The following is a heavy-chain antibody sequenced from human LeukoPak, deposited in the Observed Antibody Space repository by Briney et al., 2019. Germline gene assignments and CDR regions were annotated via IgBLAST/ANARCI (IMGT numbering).Heavy chain of an antibody. CDR1: EFTFDDYS. D-gene: IGHD1-26*01. J-gene: IGHJ4*02. CDR3: AKSDNPWEPVNPFDY. Sequence: GGFLRLSRAASEFTFDDYSMHWVRQAPGKGLEWGSLISWDGGATYYADSVKGRFTISRDNSKNSLYLQMNSLRTEDTAVYYCAKSDNPWEPVNPFDYWGQGTLVTVSS. V-gene: IGHV3-43*01. CDR2: ISWDGGAT.